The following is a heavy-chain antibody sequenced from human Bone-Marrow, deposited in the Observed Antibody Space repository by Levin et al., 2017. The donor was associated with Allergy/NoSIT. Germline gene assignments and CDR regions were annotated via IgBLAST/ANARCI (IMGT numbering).Heavy chain of an antibody. CDR3: ARDHMIRGALDY. CDR2: ISHDKTNT. D-gene: IGHD3-10*01. Sequence: GGSLRLSCAASGFIFSNYAMHWVRQAPGKGLEWVAIISHDKTNTFYIDSVKGRFTISRDNSRNTLFLQMNSLTTEDTAVYYCARDHMIRGALDYWGQGTLVTVSS. V-gene: IGHV3-30-3*01. CDR1: GFIFSNYA. J-gene: IGHJ4*02.